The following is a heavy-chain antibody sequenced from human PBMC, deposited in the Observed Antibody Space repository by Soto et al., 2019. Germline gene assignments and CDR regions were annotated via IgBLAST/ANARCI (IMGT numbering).Heavy chain of an antibody. Sequence: EVPLVESGGGLVQPGGSLRLSCAASGFTVSNSSMNWVRQAPGKGLEWVSLIYGGGGSSTYYADSVKGRFTISRDNSKNTLYLQMNNLRVEDTAVYYCARYNDYGNWGQGTLVTVSS. J-gene: IGHJ4*02. CDR3: ARYNDYGN. CDR1: GFTVSNSS. V-gene: IGHV3-66*01. D-gene: IGHD4-17*01. CDR2: IYGGGGSST.